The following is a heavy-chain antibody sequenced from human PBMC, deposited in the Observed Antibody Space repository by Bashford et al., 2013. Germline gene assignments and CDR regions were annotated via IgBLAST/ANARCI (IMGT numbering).Heavy chain of an antibody. Sequence: GGSLRLSCAASGFTFSSYYMDWVRQSPGRGLEWLGRIRDKANGQTTEYAASVAGRFSISRDDPKSLLFLQMNSLRVEDTAVYYCVKTRGYSYGTFDHWGQGALVTVSS. CDR2: IRDKANGQTT. CDR1: GFTFSSYY. D-gene: IGHD5-18*01. V-gene: IGHV3-72*01. J-gene: IGHJ4*02. CDR3: VKTRGYSYGTFDH.